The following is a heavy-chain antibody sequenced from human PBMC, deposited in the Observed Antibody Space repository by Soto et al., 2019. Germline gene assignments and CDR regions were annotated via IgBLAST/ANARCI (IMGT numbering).Heavy chain of an antibody. CDR2: IYYSGST. D-gene: IGHD2-15*01. CDR3: ARAESVAPDY. J-gene: IGHJ4*02. CDR1: GGSISSYY. V-gene: IGHV4-59*01. Sequence: QVQLQESGPGLVKPSETLSLTCTVSGGSISSYYWSWIRQPPGKGLEWIGYIYYSGSTNYNPSLKSRVTISVDTSKNQFSLKLSSVTAADTAVYYCARAESVAPDYWGQGTLVTVSS.